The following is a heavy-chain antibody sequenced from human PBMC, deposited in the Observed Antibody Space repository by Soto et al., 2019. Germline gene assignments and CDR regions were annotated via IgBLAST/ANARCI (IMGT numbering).Heavy chain of an antibody. V-gene: IGHV3-30*18. Sequence: QVPLVESGGGVVQPGRSLRLSCAASGFTFSSYGMHWVRQAPGKGLEWVAVISYDGSNKYYADSVKGRFTISRDNSKNTLYLQMNSLRAEDTAVYYCAKDRLVRGVIMGGFDPWGQGTLVTVSS. J-gene: IGHJ5*02. CDR3: AKDRLVRGVIMGGFDP. D-gene: IGHD3-10*01. CDR1: GFTFSSYG. CDR2: ISYDGSNK.